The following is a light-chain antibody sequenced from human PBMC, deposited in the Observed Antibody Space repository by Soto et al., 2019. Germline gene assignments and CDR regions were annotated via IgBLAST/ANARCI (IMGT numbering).Light chain of an antibody. Sequence: QSALTQPPSASGSPGQSFTISCTVTSIDVGGYNFVSWYQHFPGKAPKLIIYEVTKRPSGVPDRFSGSKSGNTASLTVSGLQTDDEADYYCSSYGGSNNFVFGTGTKVTVL. J-gene: IGLJ1*01. CDR3: SSYGGSNNFV. V-gene: IGLV2-8*01. CDR1: SIDVGGYNF. CDR2: EVT.